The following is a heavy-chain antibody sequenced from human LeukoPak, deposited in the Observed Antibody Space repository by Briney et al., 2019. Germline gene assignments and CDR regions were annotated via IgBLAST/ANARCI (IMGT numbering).Heavy chain of an antibody. J-gene: IGHJ4*02. Sequence: SETLSLTCAVYGGSFSGYYWSWIRQPPGKGLEWIGEINHSGSTNYNPSLKSRVTISVDTSKNQFSLKLSSVTAADTAVYYCARADGRGYDYLDYWGQGTLVTVSS. V-gene: IGHV4-34*01. CDR3: ARADGRGYDYLDY. D-gene: IGHD5-12*01. CDR2: INHSGST. CDR1: GGSFSGYY.